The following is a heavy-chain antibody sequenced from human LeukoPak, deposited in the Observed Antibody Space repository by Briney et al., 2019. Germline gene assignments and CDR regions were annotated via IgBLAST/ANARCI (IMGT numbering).Heavy chain of an antibody. CDR2: IHYGGST. CDR1: GASISSYY. Sequence: PSETLSLTCTVSGASISSYYWSLIRQPPGKGLEWIGYIHYGGSTNYNPSLKSRVTISVDTSKNQFSLNLNSVTAADTALYYCACGTYYYFDYWGQETLVTVSS. CDR3: ACGTYYYFDY. J-gene: IGHJ4*02. V-gene: IGHV4-59*01. D-gene: IGHD1-26*01.